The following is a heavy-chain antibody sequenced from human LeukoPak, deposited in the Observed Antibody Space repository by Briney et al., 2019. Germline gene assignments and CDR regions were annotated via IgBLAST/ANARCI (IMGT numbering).Heavy chain of an antibody. V-gene: IGHV1-2*06. Sequence: ASVKVSCKASGYTLTDYYMHWVRQAPGQGLEWMGRINPNSGGTNYAQKFQGRVTMTRDTSISTVYMELSRLRSDDTAVYYCARVGYYESSGYYEYWGQGTQVTVSS. J-gene: IGHJ4*02. CDR2: INPNSGGT. CDR1: GYTLTDYY. D-gene: IGHD3-22*01. CDR3: ARVGYYESSGYYEY.